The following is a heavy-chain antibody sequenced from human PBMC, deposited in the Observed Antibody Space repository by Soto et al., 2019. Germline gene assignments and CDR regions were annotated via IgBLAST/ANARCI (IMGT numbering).Heavy chain of an antibody. Sequence: GGSPRLSCAASGFTFSIYAMTWVRQAPGKGLEWVSSMSRNGDNTYYADSVKGRFTISRDNSKNTLYLQMNSLRAEDTAIYYCAKDESNSNPLYYFDFWGPGTLVTVSS. CDR2: MSRNGDNT. CDR1: GFTFSIYA. CDR3: AKDESNSNPLYYFDF. J-gene: IGHJ4*02. V-gene: IGHV3-23*01. D-gene: IGHD3-22*01.